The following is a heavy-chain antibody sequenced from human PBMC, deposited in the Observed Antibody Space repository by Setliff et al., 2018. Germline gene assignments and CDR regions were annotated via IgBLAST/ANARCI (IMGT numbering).Heavy chain of an antibody. V-gene: IGHV3-74*01. J-gene: IGHJ3*02. Sequence: PGGSLRLSCAASGFTFGTYAMTWIRQAPGKGLEWVSSISNSDGSSTTYADSVKGRFTISRDNAKNTLYLQMNRLRAEDTAVYYCTRDWGGVGATNAFDIWGQGTMVTVSS. CDR1: GFTFGTYA. CDR2: ISNSDGSST. D-gene: IGHD1-26*01. CDR3: TRDWGGVGATNAFDI.